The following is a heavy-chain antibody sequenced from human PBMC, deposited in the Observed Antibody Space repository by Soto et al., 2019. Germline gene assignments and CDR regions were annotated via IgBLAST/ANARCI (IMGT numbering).Heavy chain of an antibody. CDR2: INQDGRER. J-gene: IGHJ4*02. Sequence: GGSLRLSCAASGFIFTSYWMNWVRQAPGKGLEWVASINQDGRERYYVDSVKGRFSISRDNARNSLFLQVNSLRAEDTAVYYCARDGEAPGLYLDYWGQGPLVTVYS. CDR1: GFIFTSYW. CDR3: ARDGEAPGLYLDY. D-gene: IGHD7-27*01. V-gene: IGHV3-7*01.